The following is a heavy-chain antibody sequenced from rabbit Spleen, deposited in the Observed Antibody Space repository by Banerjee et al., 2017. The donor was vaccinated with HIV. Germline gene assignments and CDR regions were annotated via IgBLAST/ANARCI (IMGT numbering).Heavy chain of an antibody. J-gene: IGHJ4*01. V-gene: IGHV1S45*01. Sequence: QEQLEESGGGLVKPEGSLTLTCKASGFPFSNKAVMCWVRQAPGKGLEWIACINAITGKAVYASWAKGRFTISKTSSTTVTLQMTSLTVADTATYFCARGSATMTMVITGFYLSLWGPGTLVTVS. CDR1: GFPFSNKAV. CDR2: INAITGKA. D-gene: IGHD2-1*01. CDR3: ARGSATMTMVITGFYLSL.